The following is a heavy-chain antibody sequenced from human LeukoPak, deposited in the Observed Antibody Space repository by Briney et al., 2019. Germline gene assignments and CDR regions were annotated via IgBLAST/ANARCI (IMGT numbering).Heavy chain of an antibody. Sequence: PGGSLRLSCAASGFTFSSYAMSWVRQAPGKGLEWVGRIKSRSDAGTTDYAAPVKGRFTISRDDSKNTLYLQMNSLKTEDTAVYYCTTDLGITMIRGVFVFWGQGTLVTVSS. D-gene: IGHD3-10*01. CDR3: TTDLGITMIRGVFVF. J-gene: IGHJ4*02. CDR1: GFTFSSYA. V-gene: IGHV3-15*01. CDR2: IKSRSDAGTT.